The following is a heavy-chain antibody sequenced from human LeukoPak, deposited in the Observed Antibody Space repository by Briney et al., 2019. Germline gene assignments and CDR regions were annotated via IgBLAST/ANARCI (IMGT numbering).Heavy chain of an antibody. J-gene: IGHJ4*02. D-gene: IGHD2-2*02. V-gene: IGHV4-34*01. CDR2: INHSGST. Sequence: SETLSLTCADYGGSFSGYYWSWIRQPPGKGLEWIGEINHSGSTNYNPSLKSRVTISVDTSKNQFSLKLSSVTAADTAVYYCARGGHIVVVPAAIWALPYYFDYWGQGTLVTVSS. CDR1: GGSFSGYY. CDR3: ARGGHIVVVPAAIWALPYYFDY.